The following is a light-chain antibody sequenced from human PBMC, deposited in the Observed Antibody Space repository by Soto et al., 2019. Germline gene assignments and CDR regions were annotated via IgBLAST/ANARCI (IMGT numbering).Light chain of an antibody. CDR2: DAS. J-gene: IGKJ2*01. CDR1: QSVNSY. V-gene: IGKV3-11*01. Sequence: IVLTQSPATLSLSPGERATLSCRASQSVNSYLAWYQQKPGQAPRLLIYDASNRATGIPARFSGSGSGTDFTLTISSLEPEDFAVYYCQQRSNWPATFGQGTKLEIK. CDR3: QQRSNWPAT.